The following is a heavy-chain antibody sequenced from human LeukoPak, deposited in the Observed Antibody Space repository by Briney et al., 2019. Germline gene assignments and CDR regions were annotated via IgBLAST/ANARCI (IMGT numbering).Heavy chain of an antibody. D-gene: IGHD3-10*01. V-gene: IGHV1-69*13. Sequence: SVEVSCKASGGTFSSYAISWVRQAPGQGLEWMGGIIPIFGTANYAQKFQGRVTITADESTSTAYMELSSLRSEDTAVYYCARGGVDYSYGMDVWGQGTTVTVSS. CDR2: IIPIFGTA. CDR1: GGTFSSYA. J-gene: IGHJ6*02. CDR3: ARGGVDYSYGMDV.